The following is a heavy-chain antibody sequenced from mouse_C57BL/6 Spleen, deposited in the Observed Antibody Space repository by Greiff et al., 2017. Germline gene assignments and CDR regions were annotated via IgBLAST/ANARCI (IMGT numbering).Heavy chain of an antibody. J-gene: IGHJ4*01. Sequence: QVQLQQSGAELVKPGASVKLSCKASGYTFTEYTIHWVKQRSGQGLEWIGWFYPGSGCIKYNEKFKDKATLTADTSSSTVYMELSSLTSEDSAVYIGAKHEIYYGSPFYARDYWGQGTSVTVSS. CDR1: GYTFTEYT. CDR3: AKHEIYYGSPFYARDY. V-gene: IGHV1-62-2*01. CDR2: FYPGSGCI. D-gene: IGHD1-1*01.